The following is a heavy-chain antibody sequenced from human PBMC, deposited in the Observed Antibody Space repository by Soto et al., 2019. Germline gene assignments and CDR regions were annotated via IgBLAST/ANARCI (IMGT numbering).Heavy chain of an antibody. CDR2: IYYSGST. V-gene: IGHV4-59*01. CDR3: ARQGITMVRGAWGFDP. Sequence: QVQLQESGPGLVKPSETLSLTCTVSGGSISSYYWSWIRQPPGKGLEWIGYIYYSGSTNYNPSLKSRVTISVDKSKNQFSLKLSSVTAADTAVYYCARQGITMVRGAWGFDPWGQGTLVTVSS. D-gene: IGHD3-10*01. J-gene: IGHJ5*02. CDR1: GGSISSYY.